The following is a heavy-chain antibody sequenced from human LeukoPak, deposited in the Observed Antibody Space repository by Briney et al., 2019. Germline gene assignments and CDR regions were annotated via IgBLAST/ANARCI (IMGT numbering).Heavy chain of an antibody. Sequence: GGSLRLSCAASGFTFSSYEMNWVRQAPGKGLEWVSSITSVGYIYYGDSVKGRFTISRDNAKNTLYLQMNSLRAEDTAVYYCARDLDGYRSGNGAWGQGTLVTVSS. V-gene: IGHV3-21*01. CDR2: ITSVGYI. CDR1: GFTFSSYE. D-gene: IGHD5-12*01. J-gene: IGHJ5*02. CDR3: ARDLDGYRSGNGA.